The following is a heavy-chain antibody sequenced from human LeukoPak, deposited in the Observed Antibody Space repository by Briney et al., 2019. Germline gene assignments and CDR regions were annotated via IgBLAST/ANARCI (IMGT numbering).Heavy chain of an antibody. V-gene: IGHV4-59*01. Sequence: SETLSLTCTVSGGSISSYYWSWIRQPPGKGLEWIGHIYYSGSTNYNPSLKSRVTISVDTSKNQFSLKLSSVTAADTAVYYCARAGYYYDSSGYHYYFDYWGQGTLVTVSS. CDR1: GGSISSYY. J-gene: IGHJ4*02. CDR3: ARAGYYYDSSGYHYYFDY. D-gene: IGHD3-22*01. CDR2: IYYSGST.